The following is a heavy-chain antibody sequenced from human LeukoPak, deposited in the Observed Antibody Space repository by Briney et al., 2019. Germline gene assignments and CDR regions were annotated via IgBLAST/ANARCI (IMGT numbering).Heavy chain of an antibody. D-gene: IGHD5-18*01. CDR1: GFTFSSYG. CDR2: ITYDGSNK. Sequence: GGSLRLSCAASGFTFSSYGMHWVRQAPGQGLEWVEVITYDGSNKYYADSVKGRFTISRDNSKNTLYLQMNSLRAEDTAVYYCAKLGIDTAMVTGGLFDYWGQGTLVTVSS. V-gene: IGHV3-30*18. CDR3: AKLGIDTAMVTGGLFDY. J-gene: IGHJ4*02.